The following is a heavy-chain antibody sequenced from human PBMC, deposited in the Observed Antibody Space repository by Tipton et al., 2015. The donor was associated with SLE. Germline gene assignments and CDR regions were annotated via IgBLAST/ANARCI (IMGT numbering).Heavy chain of an antibody. Sequence: TLSLTCTVSGDSISSYYWSWIRQPPGKGLEWIGYIYYSGSTNYNPSLKSRVTISVDTSKNQFSLKLSSVTAADPAVYYCARQSYPGLVVYAHNWFDPWGQGTLVTVSS. CDR2: IYYSGST. J-gene: IGHJ5*02. D-gene: IGHD2-8*02. V-gene: IGHV4-59*08. CDR3: ARQSYPGLVVYAHNWFDP. CDR1: GDSISSYY.